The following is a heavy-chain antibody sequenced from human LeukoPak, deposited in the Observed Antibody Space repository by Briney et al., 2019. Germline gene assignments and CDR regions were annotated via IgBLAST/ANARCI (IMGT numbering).Heavy chain of an antibody. CDR2: INHSGST. D-gene: IGHD2-2*01. Sequence: SETLSLTCAVYAGSFSGYYWSWIRQPPGKGLEWIGEINHSGSTYYTPSLKSRVTMSVDTSKNQFSLKLSSVTAADTAVYYCAGSPGYCSSTSCYGYWGQGTLVTVSS. J-gene: IGHJ4*02. CDR1: AGSFSGYY. V-gene: IGHV4-34*01. CDR3: AGSPGYCSSTSCYGY.